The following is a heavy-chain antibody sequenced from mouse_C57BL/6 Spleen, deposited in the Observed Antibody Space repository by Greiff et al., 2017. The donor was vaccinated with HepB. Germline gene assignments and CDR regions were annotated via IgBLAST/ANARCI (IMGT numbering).Heavy chain of an antibody. V-gene: IGHV5-9-1*02. CDR1: GFTFSSYA. CDR3: TRDRSPTTVNYAMDY. J-gene: IGHJ4*01. CDR2: ISSGGDYI. Sequence: EVQGVESGEGLVKPGGSLKLSCAASGFTFSSYAMSWVRQTPEKRLEWVAYISSGGDYIYYADTVKGRFTISRDNARNTLYLQMSSLKSEDTAMYYCTRDRSPTTVNYAMDYWGQGTSVTVSS. D-gene: IGHD1-1*01.